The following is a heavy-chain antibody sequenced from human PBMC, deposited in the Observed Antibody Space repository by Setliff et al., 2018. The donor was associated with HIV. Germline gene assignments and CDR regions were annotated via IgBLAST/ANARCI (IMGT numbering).Heavy chain of an antibody. J-gene: IGHJ4*02. CDR2: ITYDESIQ. CDR1: GFTFSSYA. V-gene: IGHV3-30-3*01. Sequence: LRLSCAASGFTFSSYAMQWVRQAPGKGLEWVAVITYDESIQYFAMSVKGRFTISRDIFKDTLFLQMNSLRVEDTAVYYCARDSRRDGSGPLDSWGQGTLVTVSS. D-gene: IGHD3-10*01. CDR3: ARDSRRDGSGPLDS.